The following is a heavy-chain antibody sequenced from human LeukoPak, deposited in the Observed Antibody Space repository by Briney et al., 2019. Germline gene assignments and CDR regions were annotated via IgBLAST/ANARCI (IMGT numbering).Heavy chain of an antibody. CDR1: GFTFSSYS. J-gene: IGHJ4*02. Sequence: GGSLRLSCAASGFTFSSYSMHWVRQAPGKGLEWVAVISYDGRSKYYADSVKGRITISRDNSKYTLYLQMNSLRVEDTAVYYCAKDRDGYNYVDYWGQGTLVTVSS. CDR3: AKDRDGYNYVDY. V-gene: IGHV3-30*18. CDR2: ISYDGRSK. D-gene: IGHD5-24*01.